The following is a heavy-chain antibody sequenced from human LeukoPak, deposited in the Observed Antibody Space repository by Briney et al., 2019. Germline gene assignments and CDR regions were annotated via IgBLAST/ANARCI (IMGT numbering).Heavy chain of an antibody. V-gene: IGHV4-59*08. CDR2: IYYSGST. J-gene: IGHJ3*02. CDR3: ARLANYDFWRGPYPHDAFDI. CDR1: GGSISSYY. D-gene: IGHD3-3*01. Sequence: SETLSLTCTVSGGSISSYYWSWIRQPPGKGLEWIAYIYYSGSTNYNPSLKSRVTISIDTSKNQFSLKLSSVTAADTAVYYCARLANYDFWRGPYPHDAFDIWGQGTMVTVSS.